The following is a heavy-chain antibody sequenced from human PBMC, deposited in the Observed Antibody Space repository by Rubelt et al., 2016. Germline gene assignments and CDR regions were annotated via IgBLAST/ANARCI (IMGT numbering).Heavy chain of an antibody. CDR3: ATSGGNGGDFDY. CDR1: GGSMSTYY. Sequence: QVQLQESGPGLVKPSQTLSLTCTVSGGSMSTYYWSWIRQPPGKGLEWIGYMYYSGSTNYNPSLNSRVTSSMDTSKNQFFLKLSSVTAADTAVYYCATSGGNGGDFDYWGQGTLVTVSS. D-gene: IGHD4-23*01. CDR2: MYYSGST. V-gene: IGHV4-59*01. J-gene: IGHJ4*02.